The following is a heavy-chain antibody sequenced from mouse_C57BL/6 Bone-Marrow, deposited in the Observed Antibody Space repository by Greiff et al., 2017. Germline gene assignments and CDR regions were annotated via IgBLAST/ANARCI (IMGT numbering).Heavy chain of an antibody. J-gene: IGHJ2*01. CDR3: ARWDCYGSRGDY. CDR1: GYTFTSYW. V-gene: IGHV1-69*01. CDR2: IDPSDSYT. D-gene: IGHD1-1*01. Sequence: QVQLQQPGAELVMPGASVKLSCKASGYTFTSYWMHWVKQRPGQGLEWIGEIDPSDSYTNYNQKFKGKSTLTVDKSSSTAYMQLSSLTSEDSAVYYCARWDCYGSRGDYWGQGTTLTVSS.